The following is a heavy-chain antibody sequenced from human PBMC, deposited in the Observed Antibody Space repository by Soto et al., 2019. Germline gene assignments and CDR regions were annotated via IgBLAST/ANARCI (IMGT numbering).Heavy chain of an antibody. CDR3: TRGYGDYVRDY. J-gene: IGHJ4*02. CDR1: GFTFSGSA. CDR2: IRSKSNSYAT. D-gene: IGHD4-17*01. V-gene: IGHV3-73*01. Sequence: EVQLVESGGCLVQPGGSLKLSCAVSGFTFSGSAMHWVRQASGKGLEWVGRIRSKSNSYATAYAASVKGRFTISRDDSKNTAYLQMNSLKTEDTAVYYCTRGYGDYVRDYWGQGTLVTVSS.